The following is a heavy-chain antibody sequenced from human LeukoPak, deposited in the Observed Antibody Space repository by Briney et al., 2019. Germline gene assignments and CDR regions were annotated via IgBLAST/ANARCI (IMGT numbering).Heavy chain of an antibody. D-gene: IGHD3-22*01. Sequence: TTSETLSLTCAVYGGSFSGYYWSWIRQPPGKGLEWIGEINHSGSTNYNPSLKSRVTISVDTSKNQFSLKLSSVTAADTAVYYCARGCYTYYYDSSGYGFDYWGQGTLVTVSS. CDR3: ARGCYTYYYDSSGYGFDY. V-gene: IGHV4-34*01. CDR2: INHSGST. J-gene: IGHJ4*02. CDR1: GGSFSGYY.